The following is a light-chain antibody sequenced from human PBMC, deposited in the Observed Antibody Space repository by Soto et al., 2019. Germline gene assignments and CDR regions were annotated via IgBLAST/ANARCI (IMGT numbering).Light chain of an antibody. CDR2: DDN. Sequence: QSVLTQPPSLSAAPGQKVTLSCSGSSSNVGNNYVSWYQQVPGTAPKLVIYDDNKRPSGVPDRFSASKSGTSATLGITGLQTGDEADYYCGTWDSSLSGGNWVFGGGTKLTVL. CDR3: GTWDSSLSGGNWV. CDR1: SSNVGNNY. J-gene: IGLJ3*02. V-gene: IGLV1-51*01.